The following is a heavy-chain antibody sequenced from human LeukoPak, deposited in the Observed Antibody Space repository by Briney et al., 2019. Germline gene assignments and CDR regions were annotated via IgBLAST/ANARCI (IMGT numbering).Heavy chain of an antibody. CDR1: GYTFTGYY. Sequence: ASVKVSCKASGYTFTGYYMHWVRQAPGQGLEWMGIINPRGGSTSYAQRFQGRVTMTRDMSTSTVYMELSSLTSEDTAVYYCARVGSVSAGTGTTDFDYWGQGTLVTVSS. V-gene: IGHV1-46*01. CDR2: INPRGGST. J-gene: IGHJ4*02. D-gene: IGHD1-1*01. CDR3: ARVGSVSAGTGTTDFDY.